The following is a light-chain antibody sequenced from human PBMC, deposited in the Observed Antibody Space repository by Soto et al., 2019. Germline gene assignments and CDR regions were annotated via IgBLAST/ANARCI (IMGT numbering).Light chain of an antibody. J-gene: IGKJ1*01. CDR1: QSFSSSY. CDR2: GAS. V-gene: IGKV3-20*01. Sequence: EILCTHSPGALSLSPGERATLCCRASQSFSSSYLAWYQQKPGQAPRLLIYGASSRATGIPDRFSGSGSGTDFTLTISRLEPEDFAVYYCQQYGSSPWTFGQGTKVDI. CDR3: QQYGSSPWT.